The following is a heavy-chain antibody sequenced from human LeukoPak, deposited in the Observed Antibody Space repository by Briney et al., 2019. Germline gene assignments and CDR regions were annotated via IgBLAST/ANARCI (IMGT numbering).Heavy chain of an antibody. V-gene: IGHV4-59*01. CDR2: IYYSGST. CDR1: GGSISSYY. Sequence: KTSETLSLTCTVSGGSISSYYWSWIRQPPGKGLEWIGYIYYSGSTNYNPSLKSRVTISVDTSKNQFSLKLSSVTAADTAVYYCAYTRNFALDNWGQGTLVTVSS. CDR3: AYTRNFALDN. J-gene: IGHJ4*02. D-gene: IGHD1-14*01.